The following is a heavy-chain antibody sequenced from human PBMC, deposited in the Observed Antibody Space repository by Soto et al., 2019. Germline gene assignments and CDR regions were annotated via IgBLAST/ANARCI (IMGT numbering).Heavy chain of an antibody. J-gene: IGHJ4*02. CDR2: ISANSGDT. Sequence: QVQLVQSGAEVKEPGASVRVSCKASGYTFSSYGFSWVRQAPGQGLEWVAWISANSGDTNSAQKFPGRVTLTTDTSKSTAYMAVRSLTSDDSAIYDCERDFRDSCGGPSCLYFDFWGQGTLVTVSS. V-gene: IGHV1-18*01. CDR3: ERDFRDSCGGPSCLYFDF. D-gene: IGHD2-21*01. CDR1: GYTFSSYG.